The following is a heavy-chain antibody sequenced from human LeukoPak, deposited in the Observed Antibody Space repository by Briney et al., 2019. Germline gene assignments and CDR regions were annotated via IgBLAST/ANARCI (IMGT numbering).Heavy chain of an antibody. V-gene: IGHV3-23*01. CDR2: ISGAGRET. CDR3: AKIDSPRIGWRAPFDY. CDR1: GFTFGGSA. Sequence: PGGSLRLSCEASGFTFGGSAMSWVRQAPGKGLEWISDISGAGRETYYADSVKGRFTISRDNSKNTLYLQLNSLGAEDTAVYFCAKIDSPRIGWRAPFDYWGQGTLVTVSS. J-gene: IGHJ4*02. D-gene: IGHD6-19*01.